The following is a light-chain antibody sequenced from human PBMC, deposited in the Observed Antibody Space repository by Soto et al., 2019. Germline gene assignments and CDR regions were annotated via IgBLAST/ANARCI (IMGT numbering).Light chain of an antibody. Sequence: EIVMTQSPATLSVSPGETATLSCRASQSVSYNLAWYQQKPGQGPRLLIYGAFTRATGITARFSGSGSGTEFTLLISRLQSEDFAVYYCKRYTNSPPLIFGGGTKVEIK. J-gene: IGKJ4*01. V-gene: IGKV3-15*01. CDR3: KRYTNSPPLI. CDR1: QSVSYN. CDR2: GAF.